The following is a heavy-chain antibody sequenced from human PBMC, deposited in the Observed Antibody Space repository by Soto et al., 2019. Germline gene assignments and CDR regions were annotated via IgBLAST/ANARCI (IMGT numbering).Heavy chain of an antibody. Sequence: QVQLVPSGAEVKKPGASVKVSCTASGYTFTGYYMHWVRQAPGQGLEWMGWINPNSGGTNYAQKFQGWVTMTRDKAISTAYMELSRLRSDDTAVYYCAREIIVGATFPYDYGMDVWGQGTTVTVAS. CDR2: INPNSGGT. J-gene: IGHJ6*02. D-gene: IGHD1-26*01. V-gene: IGHV1-2*04. CDR3: AREIIVGATFPYDYGMDV. CDR1: GYTFTGYY.